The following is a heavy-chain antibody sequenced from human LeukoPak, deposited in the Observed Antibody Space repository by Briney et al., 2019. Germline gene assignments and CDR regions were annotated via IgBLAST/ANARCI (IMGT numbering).Heavy chain of an antibody. CDR2: IIPIFGTA. CDR1: GGTFSSYA. D-gene: IGHD2-15*01. J-gene: IGHJ6*03. V-gene: IGHV1-69*05. Sequence: ASVKVSCKASGGTFSSYAISWVRQAPGQGLEWMGGIIPIFGTANYAQKFQGRVTITTDESTSTAYMELSSLRSEDTAVYYCARRRVAANNYYYYYYMDVWGKGTTVTVSS. CDR3: ARRRVAANNYYYYYYMDV.